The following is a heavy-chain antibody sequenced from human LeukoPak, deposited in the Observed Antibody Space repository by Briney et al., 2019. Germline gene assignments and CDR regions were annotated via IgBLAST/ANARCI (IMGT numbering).Heavy chain of an antibody. CDR1: GGTFSSYA. CDR2: IIPIFGTA. V-gene: IGHV1-69*05. J-gene: IGHJ4*02. D-gene: IGHD6-13*01. CDR3: ATDSYSSSWSPLDY. Sequence: SVTVSCKASGGTFSSYAISWVRQAPGQGLEWMGGIIPIFGTANYAQTFQGRVTITTDESTSTAYMELSSLRSEDTAVYYCATDSYSSSWSPLDYWGQGTLVTVSS.